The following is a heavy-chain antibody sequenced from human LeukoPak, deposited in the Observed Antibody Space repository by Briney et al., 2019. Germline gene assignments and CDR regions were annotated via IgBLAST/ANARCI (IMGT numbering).Heavy chain of an antibody. V-gene: IGHV4-4*07. CDR1: GGSISTYY. Sequence: SETLSLTCTVSGGSISTYYWNWMRQPAGKGLEWTGRISSSGSTNYNPSLKGRITMSVDTSKSEFSLKLTSVTAADTALYYCARRSSGGYYFDYWGQGTLVTVSS. CDR2: ISSSGST. D-gene: IGHD2-15*01. J-gene: IGHJ4*02. CDR3: ARRSSGGYYFDY.